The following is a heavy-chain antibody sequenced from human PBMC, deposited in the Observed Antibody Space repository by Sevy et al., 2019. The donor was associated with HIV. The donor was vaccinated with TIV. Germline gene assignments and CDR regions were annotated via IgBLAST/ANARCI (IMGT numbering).Heavy chain of an antibody. D-gene: IGHD2-15*01. Sequence: SETLSLTCTVSGGSISSYYWSWIRQPAGKGLEWIGRIYTSGSTNYNPSLKSRVTMSVDTSKNQFSLKLSSVTAADTAAYYCAGEGQDCSGGSCYPEDAFDIWGQGTMVTVSS. V-gene: IGHV4-4*07. CDR1: GGSISSYY. J-gene: IGHJ3*02. CDR3: AGEGQDCSGGSCYPEDAFDI. CDR2: IYTSGST.